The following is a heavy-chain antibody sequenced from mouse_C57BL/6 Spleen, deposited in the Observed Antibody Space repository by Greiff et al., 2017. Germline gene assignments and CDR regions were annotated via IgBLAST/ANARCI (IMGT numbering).Heavy chain of an antibody. J-gene: IGHJ2*01. Sequence: QVQLQQSGAELARPGASVKLSCKASGYTFTSYGISWVKQRTGQGLEWIGEIYPRSGNTYYNEKFKGKATLTADKSSSTAYMELRSLTSEDSAVYFCARPIYDGYYGYFDYWGQGTTLTVSS. CDR2: IYPRSGNT. D-gene: IGHD2-3*01. V-gene: IGHV1-81*01. CDR1: GYTFTSYG. CDR3: ARPIYDGYYGYFDY.